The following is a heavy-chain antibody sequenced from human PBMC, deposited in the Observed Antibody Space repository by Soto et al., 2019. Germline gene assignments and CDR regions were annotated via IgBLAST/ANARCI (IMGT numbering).Heavy chain of an antibody. CDR3: AKSSLIAAAGHFDY. J-gene: IGHJ4*02. D-gene: IGHD6-13*01. V-gene: IGHV3-30*18. Sequence: QVQLVESGGVVVQPGRSLRISCEASGFTFSSYGMHWVRQAPGKGLEWVAVISYDGSNKYYADSVKGRFTISRDNSKNTLYLQMNSLRAEDTAVYYCAKSSLIAAAGHFDYWGQGNLVTVSS. CDR1: GFTFSSYG. CDR2: ISYDGSNK.